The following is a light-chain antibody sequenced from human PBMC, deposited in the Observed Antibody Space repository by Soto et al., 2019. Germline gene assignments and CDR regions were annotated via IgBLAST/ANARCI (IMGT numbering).Light chain of an antibody. V-gene: IGKV3-15*01. CDR2: GAS. Sequence: EIVMTQSPASLSVSPGDGATLSCRASQNIASNLAWYQQKPGQGPRLLIHGASTRAAGVPARFSGSGSGTDFALTISGLQSEDFAVYYCQQYHNWPPQYTFGQGTKLQIK. J-gene: IGKJ2*01. CDR3: QQYHNWPPQYT. CDR1: QNIASN.